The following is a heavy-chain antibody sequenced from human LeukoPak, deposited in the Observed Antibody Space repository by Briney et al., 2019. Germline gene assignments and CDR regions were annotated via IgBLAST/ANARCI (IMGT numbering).Heavy chain of an antibody. V-gene: IGHV3-33*03. Sequence: GRSLRLSCAASGFTFSGYGMHWVRQAPGKGLEWVALIWFDGSNKYYADSVKGRFTISRDNAKNSLYLQMNSLRAEDTAVYYCARSDIVVVPAATYYYYYGMDVWGQGTTVTVSS. CDR1: GFTFSGYG. J-gene: IGHJ6*02. D-gene: IGHD2-2*01. CDR3: ARSDIVVVPAATYYYYYGMDV. CDR2: IWFDGSNK.